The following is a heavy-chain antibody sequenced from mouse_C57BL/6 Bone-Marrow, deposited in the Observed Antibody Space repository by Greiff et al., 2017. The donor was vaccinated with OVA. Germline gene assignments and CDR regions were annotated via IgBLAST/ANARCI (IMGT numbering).Heavy chain of an antibody. CDR3: ARNSLRRRYYYAMDY. CDR1: GYPFPSYW. J-gene: IGHJ4*01. V-gene: IGHV1-7*01. CDR2: INPSSGYT. D-gene: IGHD2-12*01. Sequence: VKLQQSGAELANPGASVKLSCKASGYPFPSYWMHWVKQKPGQGLEWIGYINPSSGYTKYNQKFKDKATLTADKSSSTAYMQLSSLTYEDSAVYYCARNSLRRRYYYAMDYWGQGTSVTVSA.